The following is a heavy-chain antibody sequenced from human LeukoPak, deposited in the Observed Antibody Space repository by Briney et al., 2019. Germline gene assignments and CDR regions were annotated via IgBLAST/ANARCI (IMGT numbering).Heavy chain of an antibody. D-gene: IGHD3-10*01. J-gene: IGHJ5*02. CDR1: GGSISSYS. CDR3: ARESRGKFDP. Sequence: SETLSLTCSVSGGSISSYSWSWIRQPAVKGLEWIGRMYTSGSTKYNPSLKSRVTMSVDTSKNQFSLKLSSVTAADTAVYYCARESRGKFDPWGQGTLVTVSS. CDR2: MYTSGST. V-gene: IGHV4-4*07.